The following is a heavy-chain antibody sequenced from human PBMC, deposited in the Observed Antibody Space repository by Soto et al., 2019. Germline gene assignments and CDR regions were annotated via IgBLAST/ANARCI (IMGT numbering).Heavy chain of an antibody. CDR1: GFSLSTRAVG. V-gene: IGHV2-5*02. CDR2: IYWDDDK. D-gene: IGHD2-21*02. CDR3: ARYLAMTALPY. J-gene: IGHJ4*02. Sequence: QITLKESGPTLVKPTQTLTLTCTFSGFSLSTRAVGVGWIRQPPGKALEWLALIYWDDDKRYSPSLKSRLTXTXXNSKNQVVLTMTNMDPVDTATYYCARYLAMTALPYWGQGTLVTVSS.